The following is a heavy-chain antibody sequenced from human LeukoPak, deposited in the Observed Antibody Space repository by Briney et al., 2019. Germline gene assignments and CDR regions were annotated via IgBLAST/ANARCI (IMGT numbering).Heavy chain of an antibody. J-gene: IGHJ4*02. CDR1: GYTFTSYG. CDR3: ARRLGYSSSSERDY. CDR2: ISAYNGNT. D-gene: IGHD6-6*01. Sequence: ASVKASCKASGYTFTSYGISWVRQAPGQGLEWMGWISAYNGNTNYAQKLQGRVTMTTDTSTSTAYMELRSLRSDDTAVYYCARRLGYSSSSERDYWGQGTLVTVSS. V-gene: IGHV1-18*01.